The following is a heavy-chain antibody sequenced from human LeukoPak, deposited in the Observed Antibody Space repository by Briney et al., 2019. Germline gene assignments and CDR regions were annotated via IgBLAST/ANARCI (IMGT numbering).Heavy chain of an antibody. CDR1: GFSFSSYW. Sequence: GGSLRLSCAASGFSFSSYWMHWVRQAPGKGLVWVSRINSDGSSTSYADSVKGRFTISRDNAKNTLYLQMNSLRAEDKAVYYCGGSSDAFDIWGQGTMVTVS. D-gene: IGHD6-6*01. J-gene: IGHJ3*02. CDR2: INSDGSST. CDR3: GGSSDAFDI. V-gene: IGHV3-74*01.